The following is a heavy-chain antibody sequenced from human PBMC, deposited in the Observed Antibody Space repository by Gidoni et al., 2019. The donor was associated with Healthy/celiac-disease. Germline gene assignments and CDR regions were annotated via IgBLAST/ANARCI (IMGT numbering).Heavy chain of an antibody. CDR1: GFTFSSSG. CDR2: IWYYGSNK. CDR3: ARDYYDTSGYYYTEPQPAY. D-gene: IGHD3-22*01. Sequence: QVQLVESGGGVVQPGRSLRLSCAASGFTFSSSGLHWVRQAPGKGLEWVAVIWYYGSNKYYADSVKGRFTISRDNSKNTLYLQMNSLRAEDTAVYYCARDYYDTSGYYYTEPQPAYWGQGTLVTVSS. J-gene: IGHJ4*02. V-gene: IGHV3-33*01.